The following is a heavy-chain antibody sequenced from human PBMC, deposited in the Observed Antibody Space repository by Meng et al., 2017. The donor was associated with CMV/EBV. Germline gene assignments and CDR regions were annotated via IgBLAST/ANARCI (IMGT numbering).Heavy chain of an antibody. CDR2: INWNGGST. CDR3: ARGGIAARRGMDV. V-gene: IGHV3-20*04. Sequence: GESLKISCAASGFTFDDYGMSWVRQAPGKGLEWVSGINWNGGSTGYADSVKGRFTISRDNAKNSLYLQMNSLSAEDTALYYCARGGIAARRGMDVWGQGTTVTVSS. CDR1: GFTFDDYG. J-gene: IGHJ6*02. D-gene: IGHD6-6*01.